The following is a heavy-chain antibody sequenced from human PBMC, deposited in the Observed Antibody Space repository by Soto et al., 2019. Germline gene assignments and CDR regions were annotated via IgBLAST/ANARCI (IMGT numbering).Heavy chain of an antibody. CDR2: IIPIFGTA. J-gene: IGHJ5*02. D-gene: IGHD5-18*01. CDR3: ARGWIQLWLNWFDP. CDR1: GGTFSSYA. Sequence: QVQLVQSGAEVKKPVSSVKVSCKASGGTFSSYAISWVQQAPGQGLEWMGGIIPIFGTANYAQKFQGRVTITADESTSTAYMELSSLRSEDTAVYYCARGWIQLWLNWFDPWGQGTLVTVSS. V-gene: IGHV1-69*12.